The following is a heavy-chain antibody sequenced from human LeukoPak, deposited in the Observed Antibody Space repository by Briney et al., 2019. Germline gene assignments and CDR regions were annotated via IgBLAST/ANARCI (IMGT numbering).Heavy chain of an antibody. CDR2: ISYDGSNK. D-gene: IGHD4-23*01. V-gene: IGHV3-30*18. CDR1: GFTFSSYG. CDR3: AKDRFPYGGTRGASGYYGMDV. Sequence: QPGRSLRLSCAASGFTFSSYGMHWVRQAPGKGLEWVAVISYDGSNKYYADSVKGRFTISRDNSKNTLYLQMNSLRAEDTAVYYCAKDRFPYGGTRGASGYYGMDVWGQGTTVTVSS. J-gene: IGHJ6*02.